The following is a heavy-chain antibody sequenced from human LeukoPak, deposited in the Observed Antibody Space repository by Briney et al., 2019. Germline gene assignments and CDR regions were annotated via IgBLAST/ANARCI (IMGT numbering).Heavy chain of an antibody. CDR3: AKDSIEYSSGWYSYDYYMAV. J-gene: IGHJ6*03. D-gene: IGHD6-19*01. Sequence: GGSLRLSCAASGFTVSSNYMSWVRQAPGKGLEWVSVIYSGGSTYYADSVKGRFTISRDNSKNTLYLQMNSLRAEDTAVYYCAKDSIEYSSGWYSYDYYMAVWGKGPTVTASS. CDR1: GFTVSSNY. CDR2: IYSGGST. V-gene: IGHV3-66*02.